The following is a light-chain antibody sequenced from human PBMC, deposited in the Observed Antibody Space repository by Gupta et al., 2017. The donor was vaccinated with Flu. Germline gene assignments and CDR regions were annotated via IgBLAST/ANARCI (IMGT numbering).Light chain of an antibody. Sequence: SYVLTQPPSVSVAPGQTATITCGADNIGTPSVHWYQQKPGQAPVLVVYDDSDRPSGIPERFSGSNSGNTATLTISRVEAGDEAEYYCQVWDSLNDHFYVFGGGTTVTV. CDR1: NIGTPS. J-gene: IGLJ1*01. CDR2: DDS. CDR3: QVWDSLNDHFYV. V-gene: IGLV3-21*02.